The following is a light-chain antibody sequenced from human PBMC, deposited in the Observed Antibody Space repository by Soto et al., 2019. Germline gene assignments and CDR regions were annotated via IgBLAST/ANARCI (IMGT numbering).Light chain of an antibody. Sequence: QSVLTQPPSASGSPGQSVTISCTGTSSDVGGYNFVSWYQQHPGKAPKLIIYEVSKRPSGVPDRFSGSKSGNTASLTVSGLQAEDEADYYCLSYTGSDTYVFGTGTQLTVL. J-gene: IGLJ1*01. CDR1: SSDVGGYNF. CDR3: LSYTGSDTYV. CDR2: EVS. V-gene: IGLV2-8*01.